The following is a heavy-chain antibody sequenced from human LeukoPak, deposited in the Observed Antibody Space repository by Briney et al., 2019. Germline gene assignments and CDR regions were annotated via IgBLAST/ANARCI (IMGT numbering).Heavy chain of an antibody. D-gene: IGHD5-18*01. CDR2: IYYSGST. Sequence: KTSETLSLTCTVSGGSISSYYWSWIRQPPGKGLEWIGYIYYSGSTNYNPSLKSRVTISVDTSKNQFSLKLSSVTAADTAVYYCVRGGYSYDDAFDIWGQGTMVTVSS. CDR3: VRGGYSYDDAFDI. CDR1: GGSISSYY. J-gene: IGHJ3*02. V-gene: IGHV4-59*01.